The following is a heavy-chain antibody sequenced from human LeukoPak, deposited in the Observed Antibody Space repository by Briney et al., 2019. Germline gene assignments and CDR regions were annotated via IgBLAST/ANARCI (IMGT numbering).Heavy chain of an antibody. D-gene: IGHD1-1*01. V-gene: IGHV4-34*01. CDR3: ARGGGNWNYYYYYYMDV. J-gene: IGHJ6*03. CDR1: GGSFSGYY. Sequence: PSETLSLTCAVYGGSFSGYYWSWIRQPPGKGLEWIGEINHSGSTNYNPSLKSRVTISVDTSKNQFSLKLSSVTAADTAVYYCARGGGNWNYYYYYYMDVWGKGTTVTVSS. CDR2: INHSGST.